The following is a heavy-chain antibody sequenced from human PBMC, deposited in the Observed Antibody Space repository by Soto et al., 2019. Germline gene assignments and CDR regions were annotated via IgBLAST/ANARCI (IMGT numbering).Heavy chain of an antibody. CDR3: VREGLTLYGVLTPSFDP. V-gene: IGHV4-30-4*01. CDR2: IYHTGTT. D-gene: IGHD3-3*01. CDR1: GASITSGDYS. Sequence: QVQLQESGPGLVKPSQTLSLTCTVSGASITSGDYSWNWIRQPPGKGLEWIGYIYHTGTTYYNPSLQSRVTISVDTSMNQFSLKLRSVTAADTAVYYCVREGLTLYGVLTPSFDPWGQRTLVTVSS. J-gene: IGHJ5*02.